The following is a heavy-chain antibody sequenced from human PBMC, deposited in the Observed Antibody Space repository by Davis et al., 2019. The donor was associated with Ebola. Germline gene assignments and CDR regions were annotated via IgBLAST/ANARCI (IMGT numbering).Heavy chain of an antibody. CDR3: ARGRYCSSTSCYKSICDY. Sequence: GESLKISCAASGFTFSSYAMHWVRQAPGKGLEWVAVISYDGSNKYYADSVKGRFTISRDNSKNTLYLQMNSLRAEDTAVYYCARGRYCSSTSCYKSICDYWGQGTLVTVSS. CDR2: ISYDGSNK. V-gene: IGHV3-30-3*01. CDR1: GFTFSSYA. D-gene: IGHD2-2*02. J-gene: IGHJ4*02.